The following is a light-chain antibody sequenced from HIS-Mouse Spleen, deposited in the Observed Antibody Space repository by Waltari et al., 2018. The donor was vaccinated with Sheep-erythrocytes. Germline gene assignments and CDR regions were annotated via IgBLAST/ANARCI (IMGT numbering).Light chain of an antibody. CDR3: QQYNSYSWT. Sequence: DIQMTQSHSTMSASAGDRVTITCRASKSISSWLAWYQQKPGKAPKLLIYKASILESGVPSRFSGSGSGTEFTLTISSLQPDDFATYYCQQYNSYSWTFGQGTKVEIK. CDR1: KSISSW. CDR2: KAS. J-gene: IGKJ1*01. V-gene: IGKV1-5*03.